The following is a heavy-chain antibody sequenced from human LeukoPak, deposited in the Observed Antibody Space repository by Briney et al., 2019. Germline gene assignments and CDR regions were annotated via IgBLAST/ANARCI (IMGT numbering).Heavy chain of an antibody. V-gene: IGHV3-30-3*01. CDR3: ARGRITMIVVGDDAFDI. CDR1: GFTFSSYA. J-gene: IGHJ3*02. CDR2: ISYDGSNK. Sequence: GWSLRLSCAASGFTFSSYAMHWVRQAPGKGLEWVAVISYDGSNKYYADSVKGRSTISRDNSKNTLYLQMNSLRAEGTAVYYCARGRITMIVVGDDAFDIWGQGTMVTVSS. D-gene: IGHD3-22*01.